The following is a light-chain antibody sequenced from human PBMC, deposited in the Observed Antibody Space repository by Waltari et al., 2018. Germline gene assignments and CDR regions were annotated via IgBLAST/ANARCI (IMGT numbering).Light chain of an antibody. CDR1: NIGNKT. V-gene: IGLV3-9*01. CDR2: RDS. CDR3: QTWDSNIVV. Sequence: SYDLTQPLSVSVALGQTARITCTENNIGNKTGHWYQKKPGQAPVLLISRDSNRPPGIPERFSGSNAGKTATLTITRAQAGDEADYYCQTWDSNIVVFGGGTKLTVV. J-gene: IGLJ2*01.